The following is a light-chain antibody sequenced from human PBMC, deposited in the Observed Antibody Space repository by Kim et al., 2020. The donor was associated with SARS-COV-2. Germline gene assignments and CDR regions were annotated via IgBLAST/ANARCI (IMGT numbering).Light chain of an antibody. CDR2: DAS. CDR3: QQRSDWPYT. J-gene: IGKJ2*01. Sequence: EIVLTQSPATLSLSPGDRATLSCRASQSVGTYLAWFKQKPGQAPRLFIYDASNRVTGIPPTFSGSGSGTDFILTISSLEPEDFAVYYCQQRSDWPYTFGQGTKLEI. V-gene: IGKV3-11*01. CDR1: QSVGTY.